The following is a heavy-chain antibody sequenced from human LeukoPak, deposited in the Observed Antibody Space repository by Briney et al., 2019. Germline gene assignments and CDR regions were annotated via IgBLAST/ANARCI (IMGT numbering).Heavy chain of an antibody. CDR2: ITSGSSHI. J-gene: IGHJ6*03. CDR3: ARDPYSGSYGADYYYYMDV. V-gene: IGHV3-21*01. CDR1: GFTFSSYA. D-gene: IGHD1-26*01. Sequence: GGSLRLSCAASGFTFSSYAMTWVRQAPGQGLEWVSSITSGSSHIYYADSVKGRFTISRDNAKSSLYLQMNSLRAEDTAVYYCARDPYSGSYGADYYYYMDVWGKGTTVTISS.